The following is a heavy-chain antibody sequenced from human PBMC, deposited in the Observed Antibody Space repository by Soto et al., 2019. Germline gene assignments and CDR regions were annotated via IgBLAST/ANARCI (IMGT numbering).Heavy chain of an antibody. D-gene: IGHD3-10*01. CDR3: ARAVTWGLDV. V-gene: IGHV3-48*02. CDR2: ISRSSTGI. Sequence: EVQLVESGGGLVQPGGSLRLSCAASGFTFSLYSMSWVRQAPGKGLEWVSYISRSSTGIHYADSVKGRFTIPRDDATNSMHLQMKSLRDGDTAVYYCARAVTWGLDVWGQGTTVSISS. J-gene: IGHJ6*02. CDR1: GFTFSLYS.